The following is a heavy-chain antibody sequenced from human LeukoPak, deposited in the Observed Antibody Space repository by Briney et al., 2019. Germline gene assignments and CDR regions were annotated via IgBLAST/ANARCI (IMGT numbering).Heavy chain of an antibody. D-gene: IGHD7-27*01. CDR3: ARVLLGTWGAFDI. V-gene: IGHV3-74*01. CDR2: ISSDGSST. J-gene: IGHJ3*02. CDR1: GFTFRSYW. Sequence: GGSLRVSCAASGFTFRSYWMHWVRQAPGKGLMWVSRISSDGSSTTYADSVKGRFTISRDNAKNTLYLQMNSLRAEDTAVYYCARVLLGTWGAFDIWGQGTMVTVSS.